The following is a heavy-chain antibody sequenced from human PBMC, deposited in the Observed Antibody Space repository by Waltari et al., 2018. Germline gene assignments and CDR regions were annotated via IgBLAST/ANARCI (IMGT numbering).Heavy chain of an antibody. CDR1: GYRFSNYW. Sequence: EVQLVQSGAEVKKPGESLKISCKGSGYRFSNYWIGWGRQMPGKGLEWMGVIYPGDSDNRYRPSFQGQVTISADKSISTAYLQWSSLKASDTAMYYCGRLGDGYNNDYWGQGTLVTVSS. D-gene: IGHD3-16*01. J-gene: IGHJ4*02. V-gene: IGHV5-51*01. CDR3: GRLGDGYNNDY. CDR2: IYPGDSDN.